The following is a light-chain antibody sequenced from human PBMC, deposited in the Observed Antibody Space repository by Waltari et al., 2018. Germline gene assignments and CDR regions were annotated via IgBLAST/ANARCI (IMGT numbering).Light chain of an antibody. Sequence: QLTQSPSSLSASVGDRVTITCRASQGISSFLAWYQQKAGKAPKLLIYAASTLQSGVPSRFSGSGSGTDFTLTISSLQPEDFATYYCQQYNNWPLYTFGQGTKLEIK. J-gene: IGKJ2*01. CDR2: AAS. V-gene: IGKV1-9*01. CDR1: QGISSF. CDR3: QQYNNWPLYT.